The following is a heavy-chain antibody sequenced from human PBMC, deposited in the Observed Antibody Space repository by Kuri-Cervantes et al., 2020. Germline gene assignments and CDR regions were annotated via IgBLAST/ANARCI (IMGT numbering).Heavy chain of an antibody. CDR3: AKVNGSGSYLYWYFDL. Sequence: GESLKISCAASGFTFSSYEMNWVRQAPGKGLEWVSYITSSGSTIYYADSVKGRFTISRDNAKNSLYLQMNSLRAEDTALYYCAKVNGSGSYLYWYFDLWGRGTLVTVSS. D-gene: IGHD3-10*01. CDR1: GFTFSSYE. V-gene: IGHV3-48*03. J-gene: IGHJ2*01. CDR2: ITSSGSTI.